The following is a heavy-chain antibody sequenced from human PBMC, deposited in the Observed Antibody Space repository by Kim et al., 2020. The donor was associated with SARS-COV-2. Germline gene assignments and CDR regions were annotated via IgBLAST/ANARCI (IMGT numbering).Heavy chain of an antibody. V-gene: IGHV3-30*18. CDR3: AKNVGLYAVRGLTTASLDY. CDR1: GFTFSNYG. J-gene: IGHJ4*02. D-gene: IGHD3-10*01. Sequence: GGSLRLSCAASGFTFSNYGMHWVRQAPGKGLEWVAVISYDGSNKYYADSVKGRFTISRDNSKNTLYKQMNSLRVEDTAVYYCAKNVGLYAVRGLTTASLDYWGQGTLVSVSS. CDR2: ISYDGSNK.